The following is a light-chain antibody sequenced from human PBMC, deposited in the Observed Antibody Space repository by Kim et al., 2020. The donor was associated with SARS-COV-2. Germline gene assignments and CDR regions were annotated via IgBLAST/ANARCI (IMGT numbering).Light chain of an antibody. CDR3: AAWDDSLSGRV. V-gene: IGLV1-47*01. CDR1: SSNIGSNY. CDR2: RNN. J-gene: IGLJ7*02. Sequence: QSVLTQPPSASGTPGQRVTISCSGSSSNIGSNYVYWYQQLPGTAPKLLIYRNNQRPSGVPDRFSGSKSGTSASLAISGLRSEDEADYYCAAWDDSLSGRVFGRGTQVTAL.